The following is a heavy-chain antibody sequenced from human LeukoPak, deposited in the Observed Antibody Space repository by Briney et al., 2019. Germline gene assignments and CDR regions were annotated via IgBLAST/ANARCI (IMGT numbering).Heavy chain of an antibody. Sequence: SETLSLTCAVYGGSFSGYYWSWIRQPPGKGLEWIGEINHSGSTNYNPSLMSRVTISVDTSKNQFSLKLSSVTAADTAVYYCARIGTQYNWNYGANWFDPWGQGTLVTVSS. V-gene: IGHV4-34*01. D-gene: IGHD1-7*01. CDR2: INHSGST. CDR3: ARIGTQYNWNYGANWFDP. CDR1: GGSFSGYY. J-gene: IGHJ5*02.